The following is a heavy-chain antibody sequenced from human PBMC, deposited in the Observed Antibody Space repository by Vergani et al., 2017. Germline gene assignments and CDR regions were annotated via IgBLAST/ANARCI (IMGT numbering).Heavy chain of an antibody. V-gene: IGHV3-9*01. CDR3: AKVASLRSYYYYYYMDV. CDR2: ISWNSGRI. J-gene: IGHJ6*03. Sequence: EVQLVESGGGLVQPGRSLRLSCAASGFTFDDYAMHWVRQAPGKGLAWVSGISWNSGRIGYADSVKGRFTISRDNAKNSLYLQMNSLRAEDTALYYCAKVASLRSYYYYYYMDVWGKGTTVTVSS. D-gene: IGHD2-21*01. CDR1: GFTFDDYA.